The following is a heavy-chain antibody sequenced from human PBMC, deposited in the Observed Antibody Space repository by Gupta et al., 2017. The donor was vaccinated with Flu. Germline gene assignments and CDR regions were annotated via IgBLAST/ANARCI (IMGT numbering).Heavy chain of an antibody. CDR3: ERESDVLGVGLEADD. J-gene: IGHJ4*02. CDR2: ISYRSDYI. V-gene: IGHV3-21*01. CDR1: GFTSRSYS. D-gene: IGHD3-3*01. Sequence: GFTSRSYSITWVRQAQGKGLEWVSSISYRSDYINYEDSGKGRFTISRDNAKNSLYLQMNSLRADDTAVYYCERESDVLGVGLEADDWGQGTLVTVXS.